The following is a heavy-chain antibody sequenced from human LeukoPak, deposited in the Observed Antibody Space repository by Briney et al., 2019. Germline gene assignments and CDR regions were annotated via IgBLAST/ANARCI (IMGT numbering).Heavy chain of an antibody. J-gene: IGHJ4*02. CDR2: ISYSGST. V-gene: IGHV4-59*01. Sequence: SSETLSLTCTVSGGSISNYYWSWIRQPPGKGLEWIGYISYSGSTISNPSLKSRVTISVDTSKNQFSLKLTSVTAADTALYYCARTKLYCSGGSCYSSLDYWGQGTLVTVSS. D-gene: IGHD2-15*01. CDR3: ARTKLYCSGGSCYSSLDY. CDR1: GGSISNYY.